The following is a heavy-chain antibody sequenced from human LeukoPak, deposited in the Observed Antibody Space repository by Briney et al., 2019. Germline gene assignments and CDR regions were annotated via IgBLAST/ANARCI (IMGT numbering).Heavy chain of an antibody. CDR2: ISESGGNT. Sequence: PGGSLRLSCAASGFSFSSYAMSWVRQAPGKGLEWVSAISESGGNTYYADSVKGRFTISRDNSKNTLDLQMNSLRAEDTAVYYCARDCSTVTTFFDYWGQGTLVTVSS. V-gene: IGHV3-23*01. CDR3: ARDCSTVTTFFDY. CDR1: GFSFSSYA. D-gene: IGHD4-17*01. J-gene: IGHJ4*02.